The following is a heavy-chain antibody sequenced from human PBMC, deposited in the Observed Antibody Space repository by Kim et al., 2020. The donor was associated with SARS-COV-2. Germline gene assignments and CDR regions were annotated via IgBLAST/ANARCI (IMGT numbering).Heavy chain of an antibody. D-gene: IGHD6-13*01. J-gene: IGHJ3*02. CDR3: AREGPYSSSLGGAFDI. V-gene: IGHV3-30*01. Sequence: SVKGRFTISRDNSKNTLYLQMNSLRAEDTAVYYCAREGPYSSSLGGAFDIWGQGTMVTVSS.